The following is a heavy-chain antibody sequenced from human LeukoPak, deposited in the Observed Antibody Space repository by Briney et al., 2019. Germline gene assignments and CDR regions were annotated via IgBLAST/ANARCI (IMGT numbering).Heavy chain of an antibody. D-gene: IGHD2-15*01. J-gene: IGHJ4*02. CDR1: GFTSSKYW. Sequence: GGCLRLSCAAPGFTSSKYWMTWVREAPGKGLERVANTKQVGSEDYYMDSVKGRFTISRDNAKSSMWLQINSLRDEDTAVYYCARDQTPFYWGQGSLVTVSS. V-gene: IGHV3-7*01. CDR3: ARDQTPFY. CDR2: TKQVGSED.